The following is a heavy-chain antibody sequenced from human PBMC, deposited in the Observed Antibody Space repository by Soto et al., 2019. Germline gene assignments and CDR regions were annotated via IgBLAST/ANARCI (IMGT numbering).Heavy chain of an antibody. Sequence: GASVKVSCKASGYTFTNHAISWVRQAPGQGLEWMGWISAYNGDTNYAQKFQGRVTITADESTSTAYMELSSLRSEDTAVYYCARFWGSSGWYGVFNNWFDPWGQGTLVTVSS. CDR1: GYTFTNHA. D-gene: IGHD6-19*01. V-gene: IGHV1-18*01. CDR3: ARFWGSSGWYGVFNNWFDP. J-gene: IGHJ5*02. CDR2: ISAYNGDT.